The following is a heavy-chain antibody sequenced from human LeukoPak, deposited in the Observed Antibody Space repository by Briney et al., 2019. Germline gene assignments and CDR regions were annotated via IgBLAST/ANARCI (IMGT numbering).Heavy chain of an antibody. J-gene: IGHJ3*02. CDR3: ARRADSSGSYFSGLSGAFDI. D-gene: IGHD3-10*01. V-gene: IGHV1-69*04. CDR2: IIPILGIA. Sequence: SVKVPCKASGGTFSSYAISWVRQAPGQGLEWMGRIIPILGIANYAQKFQGRVTITADKSTSTAYMELSSLRSEDTAVYYCARRADSSGSYFSGLSGAFDIWGQGTMVTVSS. CDR1: GGTFSSYA.